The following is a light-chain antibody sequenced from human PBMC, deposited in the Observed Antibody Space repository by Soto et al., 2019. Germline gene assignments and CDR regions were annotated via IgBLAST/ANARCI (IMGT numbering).Light chain of an antibody. V-gene: IGKV3-15*01. CDR3: QQYHDWPTRLT. Sequence: EVVLTQSPATLSVSPGERASLFCRSSQTMSSTLAWYQQKPGQAPRLLIYGASIRATGSPARFSGSGSGPEFALTISSLQSEDCDVSYCQQYHDWPTRLTFGGGTKVEI. CDR2: GAS. CDR1: QTMSST. J-gene: IGKJ4*01.